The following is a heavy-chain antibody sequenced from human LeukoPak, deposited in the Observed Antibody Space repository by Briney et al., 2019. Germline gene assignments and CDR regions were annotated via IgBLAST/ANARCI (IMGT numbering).Heavy chain of an antibody. CDR2: ISPYNGNT. CDR3: ARGPGKFGVVTEQDFDY. CDR1: GYTFTSYG. Sequence: ASVKVSCKASGYTFTSYGISWVRQAPGQGLEWMGWISPYNGNTNYAQKLQGRVTMTTDTSTSTAYMELRSLRSDDTAVYYCARGPGKFGVVTEQDFDYWGQGTLVTVSS. D-gene: IGHD3-3*01. J-gene: IGHJ4*02. V-gene: IGHV1-18*01.